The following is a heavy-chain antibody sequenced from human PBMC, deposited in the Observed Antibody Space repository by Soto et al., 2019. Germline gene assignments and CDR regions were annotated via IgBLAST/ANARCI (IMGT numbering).Heavy chain of an antibody. Sequence: QVQLVESGGGVVQPGRCLRLSCAASGFTFSSYAMHWVRQAPGTGLEWVAVISYDGRDKYYPESVKGRFTISRDNSKNTLYLQMNSLRAEDTAVYYCARSAGGSYPQYDYWGQGPLVTVSS. CDR3: ARSAGGSYPQYDY. CDR1: GFTFSSYA. D-gene: IGHD1-26*01. J-gene: IGHJ4*02. V-gene: IGHV3-30*04. CDR2: ISYDGRDK.